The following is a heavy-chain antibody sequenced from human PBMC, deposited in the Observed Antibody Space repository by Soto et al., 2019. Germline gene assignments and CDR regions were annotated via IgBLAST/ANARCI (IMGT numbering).Heavy chain of an antibody. Sequence: SETLSLTCTVSGGSISSYYWSWIRQPAGKGLEWIERIYTSGSTNYNPSLKSRVTMSVDTSKNQFSLKLSSVTAADTAVYYCARDQLRVTIFGVVRPVYGMDVWGQGTTVTV. D-gene: IGHD3-3*01. V-gene: IGHV4-4*07. J-gene: IGHJ6*02. CDR2: IYTSGST. CDR1: GGSISSYY. CDR3: ARDQLRVTIFGVVRPVYGMDV.